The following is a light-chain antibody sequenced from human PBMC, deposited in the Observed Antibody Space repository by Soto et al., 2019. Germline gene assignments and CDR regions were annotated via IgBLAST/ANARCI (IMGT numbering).Light chain of an antibody. CDR1: QSLLHGNGNNY. CDR2: LAS. CDR3: MQALQTPLT. Sequence: VMTQSPLSLPVTPGEPASISCRSSQSLLHGNGNNYLDWYLQKPGQSPQILIYLASSRASGDPDRFSGSGSGTDFTLEISRVEDEDFGVYYCMQALQTPLTFGPRTKVDIK. J-gene: IGKJ3*01. V-gene: IGKV2-28*01.